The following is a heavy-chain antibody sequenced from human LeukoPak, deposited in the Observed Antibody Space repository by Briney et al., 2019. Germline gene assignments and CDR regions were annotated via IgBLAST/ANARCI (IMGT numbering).Heavy chain of an antibody. CDR1: GFTFSSYS. CDR3: AGLMYSSGWYDY. J-gene: IGHJ4*02. D-gene: IGHD6-19*01. V-gene: IGHV3-21*01. CDR2: ISSSSSYI. Sequence: TGGSLRLSCAASGFTFSSYSMNWVRQAPGKGLEWVSSISSSSSYIYYADSVKGRFTISRDNAKNSLYLQMNSLRAEDTAVYYCAGLMYSSGWYDYWGQGTLVIVSS.